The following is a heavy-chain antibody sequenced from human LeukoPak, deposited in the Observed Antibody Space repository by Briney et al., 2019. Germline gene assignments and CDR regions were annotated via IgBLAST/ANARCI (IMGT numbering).Heavy chain of an antibody. V-gene: IGHV3-20*01. CDR3: ARGGGYCSGGSCYTKPTYYYYMDV. J-gene: IGHJ6*03. CDR2: INWNGGST. Sequence: GGSLRLSCAASGFTFDDYGMSWVRQAPGKGLEWVSGINWNGGSTGYADSVKGRFTISRDNAKNSLYLQMNSLRAEDTALYHCARGGGYCSGGSCYTKPTYYYYMDVWGKGTTVTVSS. D-gene: IGHD2-15*01. CDR1: GFTFDDYG.